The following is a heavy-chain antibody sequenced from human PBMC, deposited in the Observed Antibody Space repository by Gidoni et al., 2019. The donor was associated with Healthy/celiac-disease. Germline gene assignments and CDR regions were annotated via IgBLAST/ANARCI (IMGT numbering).Heavy chain of an antibody. J-gene: IGHJ6*03. Sequence: QITLKASGPTPAKPPQTLTLTCTFSGLPLSTSGVGVGWIRQPPGKALELLALIYWNDDKRYSPSLKSRLTITKDTSKNQVVLTMTNMDPVDTATYYCAHTCPSTAKNRYYYYYMDVWGKGTTVTVSS. D-gene: IGHD5-18*01. V-gene: IGHV2-5*01. CDR2: IYWNDDK. CDR1: GLPLSTSGVG. CDR3: AHTCPSTAKNRYYYYYMDV.